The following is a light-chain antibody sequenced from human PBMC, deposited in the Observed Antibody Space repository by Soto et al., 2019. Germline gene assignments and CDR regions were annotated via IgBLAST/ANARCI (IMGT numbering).Light chain of an antibody. CDR2: EVV. CDR1: KNDIGVYDF. Sequence: QSALTQPPSASGSPGQSVTISCTGTKNDIGVYDFVSWYQHHPGKAPRLIIYEVVQRPSGVPDRFSGSKSGNTASLTVSGLQAADEGDYFCKSYAGSNNYVFGSGTNVTVL. J-gene: IGLJ1*01. V-gene: IGLV2-8*01. CDR3: KSYAGSNNYV.